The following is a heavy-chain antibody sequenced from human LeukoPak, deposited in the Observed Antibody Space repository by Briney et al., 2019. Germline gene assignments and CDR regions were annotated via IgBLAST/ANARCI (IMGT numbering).Heavy chain of an antibody. CDR2: ISASGGST. CDR1: GFTFSSYG. D-gene: IGHD6-13*01. J-gene: IGHJ4*02. V-gene: IGHV3-23*01. CDR3: AKGSPFSSSRNFDC. Sequence: PGGSLRLSCAASGFTFSSYGMSWVRQAPGKGLEWVSGISASGGSTYYADSVKGRFNISRDNSKNTLYLQMNSLRAEDTAVYFCAKGSPFSSSRNFDCWGQGNLVTVSS.